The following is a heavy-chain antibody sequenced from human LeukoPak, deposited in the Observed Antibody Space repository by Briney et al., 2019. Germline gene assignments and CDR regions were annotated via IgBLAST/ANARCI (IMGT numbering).Heavy chain of an antibody. D-gene: IGHD6-19*01. J-gene: IGHJ4*02. Sequence: GGSLRLSCAASGSTFSSEWMRSARQAPGEGREWVSNIKQDGSEKCYVDSVKGRFTNSRDNAKNSLYLQMNSLRAEDTAVYYCARDEYSSGWYLLVNWGQGTLVTVSS. CDR3: ARDEYSSGWYLLVN. CDR1: GSTFSSEW. V-gene: IGHV3-7*01. CDR2: IKQDGSEK.